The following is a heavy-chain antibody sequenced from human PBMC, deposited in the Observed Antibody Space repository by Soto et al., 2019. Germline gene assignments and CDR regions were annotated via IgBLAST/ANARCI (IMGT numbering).Heavy chain of an antibody. CDR3: ARDRPGTIAFDY. V-gene: IGHV6-1*01. Sequence: SQTLSLPCAISGDSVSSNSAAWHWIRQSPSRGLEWLGRTYYRSDWYNDYAVSVKSRITINPDTSKNQFSLHLSSVTPEDTAVYNCARDRPGTIAFDYWGQGTLVTVSS. J-gene: IGHJ4*02. D-gene: IGHD3-10*01. CDR2: TYYRSDWYN. CDR1: GDSVSSNSAA.